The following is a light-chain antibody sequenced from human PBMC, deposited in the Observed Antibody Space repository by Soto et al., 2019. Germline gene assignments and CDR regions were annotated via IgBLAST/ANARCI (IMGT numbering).Light chain of an antibody. CDR2: KAS. V-gene: IGKV1-5*03. CDR1: QSINGW. CDR3: HQYHNFPRT. Sequence: IRMTQSPSTLSASVGERVTITCRASQSINGWLAWYQQKPGQAPNLLIYKASTLESGVPSRFSGSGSGTEFTLTVSSLQPDDFATYYCHQYHNFPRTFGQGTKVDIK. J-gene: IGKJ1*01.